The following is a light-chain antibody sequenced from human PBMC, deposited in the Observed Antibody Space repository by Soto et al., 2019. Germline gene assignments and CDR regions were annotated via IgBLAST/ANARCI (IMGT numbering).Light chain of an antibody. J-gene: IGKJ4*01. CDR3: QQRYSTPLT. V-gene: IGKV1-39*01. Sequence: IQMTQSPSPLSVSVGDRVTITCRASQSIGGFLNWYQQKLGKAPKLLLYAASSLQSGVPSRFSGSGSGTDFTLTISSLQPEDFATYYCQQRYSTPLTFGGGTKVEI. CDR1: QSIGGF. CDR2: AAS.